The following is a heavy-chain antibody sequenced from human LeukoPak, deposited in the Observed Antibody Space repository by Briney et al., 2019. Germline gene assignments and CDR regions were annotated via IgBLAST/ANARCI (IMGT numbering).Heavy chain of an antibody. V-gene: IGHV3-48*01. J-gene: IGHJ4*02. CDR3: AILSTTWAAGEDY. CDR2: ISSSGYTT. D-gene: IGHD3-9*01. CDR1: GFTFSSYS. Sequence: GGSLRLSCAASGFTFSSYSMNWVRQAPGKGLEWVSYISSSGYTTNYADSVKGRFTISRDKANNSLSLQMHSLRAEDTALYYCAILSTTWAAGEDYWGQGTLVTVSS.